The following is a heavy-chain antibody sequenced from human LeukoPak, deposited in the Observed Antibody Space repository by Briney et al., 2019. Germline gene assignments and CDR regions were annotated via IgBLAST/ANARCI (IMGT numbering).Heavy chain of an antibody. CDR3: ARGGPGDTGFDP. CDR1: GYTFTSYD. D-gene: IGHD1-14*01. J-gene: IGHJ5*02. Sequence: ASVKVSCKASGYTFTSYDINWVRQATGQGLEWMGWMNPNSGNTGYAQKFQGRVTMTRNTSISPAYMELSNLRSEDPAVYYCARGGPGDTGFDPGGKETLVTAPS. CDR2: MNPNSGNT. V-gene: IGHV1-8*01.